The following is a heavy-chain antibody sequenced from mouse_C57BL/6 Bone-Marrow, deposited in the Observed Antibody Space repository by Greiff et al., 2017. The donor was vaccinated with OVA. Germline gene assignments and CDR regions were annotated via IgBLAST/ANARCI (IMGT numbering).Heavy chain of an antibody. V-gene: IGHV8-12*01. CDR3: ARRATYYYGSGAMDY. CDR2: IYWDDDK. Sequence: QVTLKESGPGILQSSQTLSLTCSFSGFSLSTSGMGVSWLRQPSGKGLEWLAHIYWDDDKRYNPSLKSRLTISKDTSSNQVFLKITSVDTADTATYYCARRATYYYGSGAMDYWGQGTSVTVSS. J-gene: IGHJ4*01. CDR1: GFSLSTSGMG. D-gene: IGHD1-1*01.